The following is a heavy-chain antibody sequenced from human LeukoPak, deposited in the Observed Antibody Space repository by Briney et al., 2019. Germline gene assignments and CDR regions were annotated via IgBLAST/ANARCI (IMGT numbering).Heavy chain of an antibody. V-gene: IGHV1-69*04. Sequence: SVKVSCKASGGTFSSYAISWVRQAPGQGLEWMGRIIPILGIANYAQKFQGRVTITADKSTSTAYMELRSLRSEDTAVYYCASAVGATRYYYGMDVWGQGTTVTVSS. CDR1: GGTFSSYA. J-gene: IGHJ6*02. D-gene: IGHD1-26*01. CDR3: ASAVGATRYYYGMDV. CDR2: IIPILGIA.